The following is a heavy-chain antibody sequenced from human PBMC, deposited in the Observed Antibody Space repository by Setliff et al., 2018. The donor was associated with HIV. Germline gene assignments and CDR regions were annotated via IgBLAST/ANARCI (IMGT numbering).Heavy chain of an antibody. CDR2: ITSYNGNT. J-gene: IGHJ2*01. CDR1: GYTFSNYG. D-gene: IGHD1-26*01. V-gene: IGHV1-18*01. Sequence: EASVKVSCKASGYTFSNYGITWVRQAPGQGLEWMGWITSYNGNTNYAKKFKGRVTMTTDTSTSIAYMELKSLRSEDTAVYYCARDHHSGRGSNFPWYSDRGGRGTLVTVSS. CDR3: ARDHHSGRGSNFPWYSDR.